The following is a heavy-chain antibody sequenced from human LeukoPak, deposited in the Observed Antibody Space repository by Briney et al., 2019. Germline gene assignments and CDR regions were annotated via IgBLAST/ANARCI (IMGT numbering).Heavy chain of an antibody. J-gene: IGHJ1*01. CDR3: AKDRSPGYCSGGSCYSQYFQH. V-gene: IGHV3-30*02. D-gene: IGHD2-15*01. Sequence: GGSLRLSCAASGFTFTNYGMHWVRQAPGTGLEWVAFIRYDGSNKYYADSVKGRFTISRDNSKNTLYLQMNSLRAEDTAVYYCAKDRSPGYCSGGSCYSQYFQHWGQGTLVTVSS. CDR2: IRYDGSNK. CDR1: GFTFTNYG.